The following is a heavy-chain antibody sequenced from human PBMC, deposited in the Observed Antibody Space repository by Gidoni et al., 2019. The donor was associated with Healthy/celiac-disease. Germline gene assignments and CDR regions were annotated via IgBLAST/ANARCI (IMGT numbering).Heavy chain of an antibody. Sequence: EVQLVESGGGLVKPGGSLRLSCAASGFTFSSYSMNWVRQAPGKGLEWVSSISSRSIYIYYADSVKGRFTISRDNAKNSLYLQMNSLRAEDTAVYYCAREGRAARRYGMDVWGQGTTVTVSS. CDR1: GFTFSSYS. D-gene: IGHD6-6*01. J-gene: IGHJ6*02. V-gene: IGHV3-21*01. CDR2: ISSRSIYI. CDR3: AREGRAARRYGMDV.